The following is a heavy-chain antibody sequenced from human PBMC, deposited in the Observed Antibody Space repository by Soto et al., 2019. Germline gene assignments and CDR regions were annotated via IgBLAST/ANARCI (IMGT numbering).Heavy chain of an antibody. CDR3: AKDVQWPDDYGDYGGMDV. J-gene: IGHJ6*02. Sequence: GGSLRLSCAASGFTFSSYGMHWVRQAPGKGLEWVAVISYDGSNKYYADSVKGRFTISRDNSKNTLYLQMNSLRAEDTAVYYCAKDVQWPDDYGDYGGMDVWGQGTTVTVSS. V-gene: IGHV3-30*18. CDR2: ISYDGSNK. CDR1: GFTFSSYG. D-gene: IGHD4-17*01.